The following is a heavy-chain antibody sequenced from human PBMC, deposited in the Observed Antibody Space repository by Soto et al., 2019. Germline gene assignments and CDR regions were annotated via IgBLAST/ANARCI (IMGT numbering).Heavy chain of an antibody. CDR1: GGTFSSYA. J-gene: IGHJ5*02. Sequence: QVQLVQSGAEVKKPGSSVKVSCTASGGTFSSYAISWVRQAPGQGLEWMGGIIPIFGTANYAQKIQGRVTNTADETTSKAYMEVSSQRAEYTAGYYCARSPCTHKANSSTSCYVGYNWFDPWGQGTLVTVSS. CDR3: ARSPCTHKANSSTSCYVGYNWFDP. CDR2: IIPIFGTA. V-gene: IGHV1-69*01. D-gene: IGHD2-2*01.